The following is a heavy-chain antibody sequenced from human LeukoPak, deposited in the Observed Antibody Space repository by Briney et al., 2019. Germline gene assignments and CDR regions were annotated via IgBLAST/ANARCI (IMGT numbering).Heavy chain of an antibody. Sequence: GGSLRLSCAASGFTFTSYWMHWVRQAPGKGLVWVSHINGDGSIINYADSVKGRFTISRDNAKNTLYLQMNSLRAEDTAVYYCATEETTMTDALDIWGQGTMVTVSS. D-gene: IGHD4-17*01. J-gene: IGHJ3*02. CDR1: GFTFTSYW. CDR2: INGDGSII. V-gene: IGHV3-74*01. CDR3: ATEETTMTDALDI.